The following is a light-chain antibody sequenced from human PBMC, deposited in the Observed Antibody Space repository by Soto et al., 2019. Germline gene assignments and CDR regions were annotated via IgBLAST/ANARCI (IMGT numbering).Light chain of an antibody. J-gene: IGKJ1*01. CDR1: QSVSTY. V-gene: IGKV3-20*01. CDR3: QQYGSSPRT. Sequence: DNVLTQSPDTLSLSPGERATLSCRASQSVSTYLAWYQQKPGQGPRLLIYDASNRATGIPARFSGSGSGTDFTLTISSLEPEDFAVYYCQQYGSSPRTFSHGTKEDIQ. CDR2: DAS.